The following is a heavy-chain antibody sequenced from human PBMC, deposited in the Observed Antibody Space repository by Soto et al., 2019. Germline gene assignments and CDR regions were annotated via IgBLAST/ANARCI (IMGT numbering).Heavy chain of an antibody. Sequence: EVQLVESGGDLVQPGGSARLSCVASGFSVSGWYMDWVRQAPGKGLEWVARLKDRSQNYATEYAASVKGRFTVSRHPSQNSIFLQMNSLKIEDTAVYYCAREGDARWLDSWGQGTLVTVS. D-gene: IGHD1-26*01. CDR2: LKDRSQNYAT. J-gene: IGHJ5*01. CDR1: GFSVSGWY. V-gene: IGHV3-72*01. CDR3: AREGDARWLDS.